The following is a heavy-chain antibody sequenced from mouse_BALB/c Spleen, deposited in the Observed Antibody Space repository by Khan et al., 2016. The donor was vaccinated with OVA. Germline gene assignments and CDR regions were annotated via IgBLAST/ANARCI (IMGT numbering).Heavy chain of an antibody. CDR1: GFSLTGYG. Sequence: VQLQESGPGLVAPSQSLSITCPVSGFSLTGYGVNWVRQPPGKGLEWLGMIWGDGSTDYNSALKSRLNLSKDNSKSQVFLKMNSLQTDDTARYYCARAYYGNYREAMDYWGQGTSVTVSS. CDR3: ARAYYGNYREAMDY. V-gene: IGHV2-6-7*01. D-gene: IGHD2-10*01. J-gene: IGHJ4*01. CDR2: IWGDGST.